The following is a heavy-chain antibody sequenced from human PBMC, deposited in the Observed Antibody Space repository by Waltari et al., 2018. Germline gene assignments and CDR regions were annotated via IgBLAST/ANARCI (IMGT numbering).Heavy chain of an antibody. J-gene: IGHJ4*02. CDR1: GGTFSSYA. Sequence: QVQLVQSGAEVQKPGSSVTVSCKASGGTFSSYAISWVRQAPGQGLAWMGGTIPIFGTANYAQKFQGRVTSTTDESTSTAYMELSSLRSEDTAVYYCATGSYSSSPDLFDYWGQGTLVTVSS. CDR2: TIPIFGTA. D-gene: IGHD6-6*01. V-gene: IGHV1-69*05. CDR3: ATGSYSSSPDLFDY.